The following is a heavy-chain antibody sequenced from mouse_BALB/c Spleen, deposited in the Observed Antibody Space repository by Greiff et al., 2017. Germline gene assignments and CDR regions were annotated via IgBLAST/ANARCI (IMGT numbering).Heavy chain of an antibody. CDR3: ARHGEGAWFAY. J-gene: IGHJ3*01. V-gene: IGHV5-2*01. CDR1: EYEFPSHD. CDR2: INSDGGST. Sequence: DVKLVESGGGLVQPGESLKLSCESNEYEFPSHDMSWVRKTPEKRLELVADINSDGGSTYYPDTMERRFIISRDNTKKTLYLQMSSLSSEDTALYYCARHGEGAWFAYWGQGTLVTVSA.